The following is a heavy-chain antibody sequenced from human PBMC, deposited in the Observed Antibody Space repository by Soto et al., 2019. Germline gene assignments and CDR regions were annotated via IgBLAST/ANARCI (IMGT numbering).Heavy chain of an antibody. D-gene: IGHD2-15*01. J-gene: IGHJ4*02. Sequence: SETLSLTCIVSGGSVYSNGHYWGWIRQPPGKGLEWIGSIDNNGVTNYNSSLKSRVTISRDTSKNQFSLRLTSVTAAGTAVYYCGKILVGATGHTDADSWGPGTLVTVSS. CDR1: GGSVYSNGHY. CDR2: IDNNGVT. CDR3: GKILVGATGHTDADS. V-gene: IGHV4-39*01.